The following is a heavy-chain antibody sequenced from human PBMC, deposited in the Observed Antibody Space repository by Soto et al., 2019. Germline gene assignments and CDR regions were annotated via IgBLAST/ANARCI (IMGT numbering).Heavy chain of an antibody. J-gene: IGHJ4*02. D-gene: IGHD6-13*01. Sequence: GGSLRLSCAASGFSFSSYGMHWVRQAPGKGLEWGAVRWYDGSNKYYADAGKGRFTISRDNSKNTLYLQMNSLRAEDTAVYYSARVYLPGIAASGLDYWGQGTLVTVSS. V-gene: IGHV3-33*01. CDR1: GFSFSSYG. CDR2: RWYDGSNK. CDR3: ARVYLPGIAASGLDY.